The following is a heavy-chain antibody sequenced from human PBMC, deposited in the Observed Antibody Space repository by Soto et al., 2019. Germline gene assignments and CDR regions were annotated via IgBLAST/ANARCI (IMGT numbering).Heavy chain of an antibody. J-gene: IGHJ4*02. CDR2: ISYDGSNK. D-gene: IGHD3-10*01. CDR1: VVNFSSSG. Sequence: LSCAASVVNFSSSGMPWFRQAPGKGLEWVAVISYDGSNKYYADSVKGRFTISRDNSKNTLYLQMNSLRAEDTAVYYCAKDRGPYGSGSFFDYWGQGTLVTVSS. V-gene: IGHV3-30*18. CDR3: AKDRGPYGSGSFFDY.